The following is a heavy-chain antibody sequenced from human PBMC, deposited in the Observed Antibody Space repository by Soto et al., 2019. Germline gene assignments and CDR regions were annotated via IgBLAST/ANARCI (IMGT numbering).Heavy chain of an antibody. V-gene: IGHV2-26*01. J-gene: IGHJ4*02. CDR3: ARSFDSSGYWFDY. CDR1: GFSLSNDRMG. D-gene: IGHD3-22*01. CDR2: IFSNDEQ. Sequence: SGPTLVNPTETLTLTCTVSGFSLSNDRMGVSWIRQPPGKALEWLAHIFSNDEQSYSTSLKSRLTISKDTSKSQVVLTMTNMDPVDTATYYCARSFDSSGYWFDYWGQGTLVTVSS.